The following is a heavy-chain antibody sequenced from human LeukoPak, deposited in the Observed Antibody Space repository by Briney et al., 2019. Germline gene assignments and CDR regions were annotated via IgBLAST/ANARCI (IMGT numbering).Heavy chain of an antibody. CDR2: ISSSSSTI. V-gene: IGHV3-48*01. CDR3: ARGAIGYYYDSSGSPSGWFDP. Sequence: PGGSLRLSCAASGFTFSSYSTNWVRQAPGKGLEWVSYISSSSSTIYYADSVKGRFTISRDNAKNSLYLQMNSLRAEDTAVYYCARGAIGYYYDSSGSPSGWFDPWGQGTLVTVSS. D-gene: IGHD3-22*01. CDR1: GFTFSSYS. J-gene: IGHJ5*02.